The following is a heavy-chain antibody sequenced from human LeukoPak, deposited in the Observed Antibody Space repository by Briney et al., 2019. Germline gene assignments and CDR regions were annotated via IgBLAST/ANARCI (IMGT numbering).Heavy chain of an antibody. CDR2: IKSKTDGGTT. J-gene: IGHJ6*02. D-gene: IGHD5-18*01. CDR3: TTSPTAYYYYGMDV. CDR1: GFTFSNAW. V-gene: IGHV3-15*01. Sequence: GGSLRLSCAASGFTFSNAWMSWVRQAPGKGLEWVGRIKSKTDGGTTDYAAPVKGRFTISRDDSKNTLYLQMNSLKTEDTAVYYCTTSPTAYYYYGMDVWGQGTTVSVSS.